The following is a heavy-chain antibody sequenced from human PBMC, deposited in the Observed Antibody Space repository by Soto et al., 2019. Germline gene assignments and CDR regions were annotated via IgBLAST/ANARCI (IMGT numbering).Heavy chain of an antibody. CDR1: GFSFSSYG. Sequence: QRHLVESGGGVVQPGRSLRLSCAASGFSFSSYGMHWIRQAPGKGLEWVAVISHDGAFKDYADSVKGRFTISRDNSENTLFLEMNSLGPSDTAVYYCAKXXXPKAPYPYSNTHTDFWGQGTRVTVSS. CDR3: AKXXXPKAPYPYSNTHTDF. J-gene: IGHJ4*02. CDR2: ISHDGAFK. V-gene: IGHV3-30*18. D-gene: IGHD6-13*01.